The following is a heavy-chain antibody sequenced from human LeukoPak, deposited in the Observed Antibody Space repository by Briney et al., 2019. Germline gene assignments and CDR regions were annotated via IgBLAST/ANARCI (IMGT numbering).Heavy chain of an antibody. CDR1: GFTFSSYA. Sequence: GGSPRLSCAASGFTFSSYAMSWVRQAPGKGLEWVSAISGSGGSTYYADSVKGRFTISRDNSKNTLYLQMNSLRAEDTAVYYCAKDEWSAWPARHFDYWGQGTLVTVSS. J-gene: IGHJ4*02. V-gene: IGHV3-23*01. CDR3: AKDEWSAWPARHFDY. D-gene: IGHD3-3*01. CDR2: ISGSGGST.